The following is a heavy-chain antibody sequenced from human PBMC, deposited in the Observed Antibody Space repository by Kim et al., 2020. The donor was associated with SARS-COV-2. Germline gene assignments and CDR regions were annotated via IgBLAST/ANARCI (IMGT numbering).Heavy chain of an antibody. V-gene: IGHV4-4*07. CDR3: ARGLHLKYFDWLWAV. CDR2: ISRTGST. Sequence: SETLSLTCTVSGGSISEYFWSWLRQPPGKGLEWIGTISRTGSTNYKSSLKTRVTMSVDTSKNQFSLNLNSVIAADTAVYYCARGLHLKYFDWLWAVWGQG. D-gene: IGHD3-9*01. J-gene: IGHJ3*01. CDR1: GGSISEYF.